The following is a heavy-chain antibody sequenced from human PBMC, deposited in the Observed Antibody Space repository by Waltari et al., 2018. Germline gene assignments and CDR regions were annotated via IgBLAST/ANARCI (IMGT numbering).Heavy chain of an antibody. J-gene: IGHJ4*02. CDR1: GGSISSGDYY. CDR2: IYYSGGT. CDR3: AREPKTLGVVITYFDY. D-gene: IGHD3-22*01. Sequence: QVQLQESGPGLVKPSQTLSLPCTVSGGSISSGDYYWSWIRQPPGKGLEWIGYIYYSGGTYYNPSLKSRVTISVDTSKNQFSLKLSSVTAADTAVYYCAREPKTLGVVITYFDYWGQGTLVTVSS. V-gene: IGHV4-30-4*08.